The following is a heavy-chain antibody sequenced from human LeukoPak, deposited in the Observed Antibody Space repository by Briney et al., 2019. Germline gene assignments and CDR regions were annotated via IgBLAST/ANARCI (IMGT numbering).Heavy chain of an antibody. CDR1: GFTFSSYA. J-gene: IGHJ4*02. Sequence: GGSLRLSCAASGFTFSSYAMSWVRQAPGKGLEWVSYISSSGSTIYYADSVKGRFTISRDNAKNSLYLQMNSLRAEDTAVYYCASYCSSTSCYPSDLGYWGQGTLVTVSS. CDR2: ISSSGSTI. CDR3: ASYCSSTSCYPSDLGY. V-gene: IGHV3-48*04. D-gene: IGHD2-2*01.